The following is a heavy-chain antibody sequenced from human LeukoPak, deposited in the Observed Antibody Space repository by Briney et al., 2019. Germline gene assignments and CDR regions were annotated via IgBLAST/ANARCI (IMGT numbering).Heavy chain of an antibody. CDR2: IYYSGST. CDR3: ARQWGVATLDY. Sequence: PSETLSLTCTVSGGSISSYYWSWIRQPPGKGLEWIGYIYYSGSTNYNPSLKSRVTISVDTSKNQFSLKLSSVTAADTAVYYCARQWGVATLDYWGQGTLVTVSS. V-gene: IGHV4-59*08. J-gene: IGHJ4*02. D-gene: IGHD5-12*01. CDR1: GGSISSYY.